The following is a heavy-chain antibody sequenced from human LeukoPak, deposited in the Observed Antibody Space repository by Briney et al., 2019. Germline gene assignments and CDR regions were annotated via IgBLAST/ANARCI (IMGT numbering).Heavy chain of an antibody. J-gene: IGHJ4*02. CDR1: AGSISSSSYY. V-gene: IGHV4-39*01. Sequence: SETLSLTCTVSAGSISSSSYYWGWIRQPPGEGLEWIGSIYYSGSTYYNPSLKRRVTISVDTSKNQFSLKLSSVTAADTAVYYCAGSGSYLGDYWGQGTLVTVSS. CDR3: AGSGSYLGDY. D-gene: IGHD1-26*01. CDR2: IYYSGST.